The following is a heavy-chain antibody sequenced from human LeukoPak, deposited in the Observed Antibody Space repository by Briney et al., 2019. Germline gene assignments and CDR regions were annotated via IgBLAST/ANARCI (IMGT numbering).Heavy chain of an antibody. Sequence: ASVKVSCKASGYTFTSYYMHWVRQAPGQGLEWMGIINPSGGSTSYAQKFQGRVTMTRDTSTSTVYMELSSLRSEDTAMYYCARDYSGAAPFDYWGQGTLVTVSS. D-gene: IGHD4-17*01. CDR3: ARDYSGAAPFDY. V-gene: IGHV1-46*01. J-gene: IGHJ4*02. CDR1: GYTFTSYY. CDR2: INPSGGST.